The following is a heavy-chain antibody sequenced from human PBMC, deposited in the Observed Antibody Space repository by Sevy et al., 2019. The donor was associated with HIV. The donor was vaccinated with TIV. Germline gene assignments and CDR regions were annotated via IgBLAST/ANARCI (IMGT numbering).Heavy chain of an antibody. CDR3: TSGADCSNGVCYPRGFDP. CDR2: IVPVFGTS. J-gene: IGHJ5*02. Sequence: ASVKVSCKASGGTLTNYAISWVRQAPGQGLEWMGEIVPVFGTSHHARSFQGRVTITADESTSTAYMKLRSLRSEDTAVYYCTSGADCSNGVCYPRGFDPWGQGTLVTVSS. CDR1: GGTLTNYA. V-gene: IGHV1-69*13. D-gene: IGHD2-8*01.